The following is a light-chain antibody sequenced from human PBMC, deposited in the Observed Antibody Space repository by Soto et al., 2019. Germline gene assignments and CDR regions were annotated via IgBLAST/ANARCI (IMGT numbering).Light chain of an antibody. CDR3: QQYDNLPPYT. CDR2: DAS. CDR1: QDISNY. Sequence: DIQMTQSPSSLSASVGDRVTITCQASQDISNYLNWYQQKPGKAPKLLIYDASNLETGVPSRFSGSVSVTDFTLTISSLQPEDIATDYCQQYDNLPPYTFGQGTELEIK. V-gene: IGKV1-33*01. J-gene: IGKJ2*01.